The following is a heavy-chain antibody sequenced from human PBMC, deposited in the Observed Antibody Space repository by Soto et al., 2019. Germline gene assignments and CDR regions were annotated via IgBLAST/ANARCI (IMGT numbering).Heavy chain of an antibody. CDR2: ISGSGGST. CDR1: GFTFSSYA. Sequence: EVQLLESGGGLVQPGGSLRLSCAASGFTFSSYAMGWVRQAPGKGLEWVSAISGSGGSTYYADSVKGRFTISRDNSKNTLYLQMNSLRAEDTAVYYCAKSIAVAGQFDYWGQGTLVTVSS. D-gene: IGHD6-19*01. V-gene: IGHV3-23*01. CDR3: AKSIAVAGQFDY. J-gene: IGHJ4*02.